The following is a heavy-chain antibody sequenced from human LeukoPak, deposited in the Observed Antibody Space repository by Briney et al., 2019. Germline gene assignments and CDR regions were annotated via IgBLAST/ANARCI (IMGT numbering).Heavy chain of an antibody. J-gene: IGHJ4*02. CDR3: ASRAGGFMIARAAAGPLDY. Sequence: ASVKVSCKASVYTFTSYGISWVRQAPGQGLEGMGWISAYNGNTNYAQKLQGRVTMTTDTSTSTAYMELRSLRSDDTAVYYCASRAGGFMIARAAAGPLDYWGQGTLVTVSS. D-gene: IGHD6-13*01. CDR2: ISAYNGNT. V-gene: IGHV1-18*01. CDR1: VYTFTSYG.